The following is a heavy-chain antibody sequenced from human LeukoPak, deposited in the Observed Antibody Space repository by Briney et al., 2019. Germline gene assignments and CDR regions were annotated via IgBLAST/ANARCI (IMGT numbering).Heavy chain of an antibody. Sequence: GGSLRLSCAASGFTFGSCGMNWVRQAPGKGLEWVAVIWYDGSNKYYADSVKGRFTISRDNSKKTVSLQMNSLRAEDTAVYYCARLGSEWSYDYWGQGTLVTVSS. V-gene: IGHV3-33*01. CDR1: GFTFGSCG. D-gene: IGHD3-3*01. CDR3: ARLGSEWSYDY. CDR2: IWYDGSNK. J-gene: IGHJ4*02.